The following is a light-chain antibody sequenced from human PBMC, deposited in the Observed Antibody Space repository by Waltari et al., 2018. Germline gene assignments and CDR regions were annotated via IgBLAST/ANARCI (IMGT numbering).Light chain of an antibody. CDR1: SGHSSNV. V-gene: IGLV4-69*02. J-gene: IGLJ3*02. Sequence: QLALTQSPSASASLGASVKLTCTLNSGHSSNVVAWLQQQPEKGPRYLMKVNSDGSHSKGDDSPARFSGSGSGAERYLTISSLQSEDEADYYCQTGGHGTWVFGGGTKLTVL. CDR3: QTGGHGTWV. CDR2: VNSDGSH.